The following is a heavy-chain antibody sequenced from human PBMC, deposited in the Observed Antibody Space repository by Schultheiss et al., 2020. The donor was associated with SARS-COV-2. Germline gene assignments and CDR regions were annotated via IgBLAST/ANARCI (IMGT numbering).Heavy chain of an antibody. V-gene: IGHV1-69*13. Sequence: SVKVSCKASGYTFTGYYMHWVRQAPGQGLEWMGGIIPIFGTANYAQKFQGRVTITADESTSTAYMELSSLRSEDTAVYYCARSERMATIGIHFDYWGQGTLVTVSS. CDR3: ARSERMATIGIHFDY. D-gene: IGHD5-24*01. CDR2: IIPIFGTA. J-gene: IGHJ4*02. CDR1: GYTFTGYY.